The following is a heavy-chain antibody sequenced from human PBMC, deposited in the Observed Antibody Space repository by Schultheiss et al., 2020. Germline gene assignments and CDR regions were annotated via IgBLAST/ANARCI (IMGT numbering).Heavy chain of an antibody. D-gene: IGHD3-10*01. Sequence: GESLKISCAASGFTFSSYGMHWVRQAPGKGLEWVAVISYDGSNKYYADSVKGRFTISRDNSKNTLYLQMNNLRAEDTAVYYCARLTVGNWFDPWGQGTLVTVSS. V-gene: IGHV3-30*03. CDR3: ARLTVGNWFDP. CDR2: ISYDGSNK. J-gene: IGHJ5*02. CDR1: GFTFSSYG.